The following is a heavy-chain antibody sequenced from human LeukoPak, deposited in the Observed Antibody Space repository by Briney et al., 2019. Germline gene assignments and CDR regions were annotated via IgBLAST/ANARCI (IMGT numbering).Heavy chain of an antibody. CDR1: GGSISSGGYY. CDR3: AREGIAAAGIVY. Sequence: SETLSLTCTVSGGSISSGGYYWSWIRQHPGMGLEWIGYIYYSGSTYYNPSLKSRVTISVDTSKNQFSLKLSSVTAADTAVYYCAREGIAAAGIVYWGQGTLVTVSS. V-gene: IGHV4-31*03. CDR2: IYYSGST. D-gene: IGHD6-13*01. J-gene: IGHJ4*02.